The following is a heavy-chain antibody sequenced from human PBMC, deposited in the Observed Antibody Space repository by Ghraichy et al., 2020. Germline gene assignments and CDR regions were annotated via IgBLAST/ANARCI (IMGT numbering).Heavy chain of an antibody. D-gene: IGHD4-17*01. CDR1: GFTFSSYA. CDR3: AKDPMTTVTTNTVYYYYGMDV. CDR2: ISGSGGST. J-gene: IGHJ6*02. Sequence: GESLNISCAASGFTFSSYAMSWVRQAPGKGLEWVSAISGSGGSTYYADSVKGRFTISRDNSKNTLYLQMNSLRAEDTAVYYCAKDPMTTVTTNTVYYYYGMDVWGQGTTVTVSS. V-gene: IGHV3-23*01.